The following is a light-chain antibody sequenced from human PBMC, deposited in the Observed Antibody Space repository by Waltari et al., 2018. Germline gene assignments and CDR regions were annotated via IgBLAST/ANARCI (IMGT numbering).Light chain of an antibody. V-gene: IGLV3-21*04. CDR2: YDS. CDR1: IIGSTS. CDR3: LVWHSTTDHHGV. J-gene: IGLJ2*01. Sequence: SYVVTQSPSVSVAPGETARITCGGDIIGSTSVHWYQQRPGQAPVLVISYDSDRPSGIPERFSGSNSGNTATLTISWVEADDEADYYCLVWHSTTDHHGVFGGGTKLTVL.